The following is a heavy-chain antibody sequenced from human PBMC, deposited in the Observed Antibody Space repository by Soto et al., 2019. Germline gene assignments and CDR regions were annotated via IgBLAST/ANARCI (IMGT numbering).Heavy chain of an antibody. D-gene: IGHD3-3*01. CDR2: TYPSDSDT. CDR3: ARGGVSTRTFDY. Sequence: GESLKISCKGSGYNFAGYWIAWVRQMPGKGLELMGITYPSDSDTRYRPSFQGQVTISADKSISSAYLQWSSLRASDTAMYYCARGGVSTRTFDYWGQGTPVTVSS. V-gene: IGHV5-51*01. CDR1: GYNFAGYW. J-gene: IGHJ4*02.